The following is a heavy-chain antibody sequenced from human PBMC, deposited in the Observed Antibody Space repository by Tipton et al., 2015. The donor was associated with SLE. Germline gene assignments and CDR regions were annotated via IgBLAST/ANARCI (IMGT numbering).Heavy chain of an antibody. CDR2: IWYDGSNK. CDR1: GFTFSSYG. J-gene: IGHJ5*02. D-gene: IGHD2-15*01. V-gene: IGHV3-33*01. CDR3: ARDLMVAGTHGWFDP. Sequence: SLRLSCAASGFTFSSYGMHWVRQAPGKGLEWVAVIWYDGSNKYYADSVKGRFTISRDNSKNTLYLQMNSLRAEDTAVYYCARDLMVAGTHGWFDPWGQGTLVTVSS.